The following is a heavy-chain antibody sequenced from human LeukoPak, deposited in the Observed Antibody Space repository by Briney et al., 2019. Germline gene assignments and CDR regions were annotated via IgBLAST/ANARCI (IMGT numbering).Heavy chain of an antibody. CDR3: TKGTLTTGYSS. J-gene: IGHJ5*02. V-gene: IGHV3-74*01. D-gene: IGHD5-24*01. CDR2: INDDGRYT. Sequence: PGGSLRLSCAASGFTFSGYWMHWVRQVPGKGLVWVSRINDDGRYTVYADSVKGRFTISRDNAKNTLYLQMSSLRAEDTAVYYCTKGTLTTGYSSWGQGTLVTVSS. CDR1: GFTFSGYW.